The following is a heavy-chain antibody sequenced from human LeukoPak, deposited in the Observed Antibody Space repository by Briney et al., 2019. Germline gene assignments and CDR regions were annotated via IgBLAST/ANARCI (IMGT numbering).Heavy chain of an antibody. Sequence: ASVKVSCKASGYTFTDFYVHWVRQAPGQGPEWMGWINHYSSATDYAQKFQGRVTMTRDTSISTVYMELSGLRSDDTAIYYCARGMAGGTYSLLVGHWGQGTLVTVSS. CDR3: ARGMAGGTYSLLVGH. CDR1: GYTFTDFY. CDR2: INHYSSAT. V-gene: IGHV1-2*02. D-gene: IGHD1-26*01. J-gene: IGHJ4*02.